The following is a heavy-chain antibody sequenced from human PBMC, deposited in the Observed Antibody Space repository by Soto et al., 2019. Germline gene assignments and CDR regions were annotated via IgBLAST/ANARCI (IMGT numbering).Heavy chain of an antibody. CDR3: ARDPQEDGDFFPFDY. CDR2: ISSSSSTI. V-gene: IGHV3-48*01. CDR1: GFTFSSYS. J-gene: IGHJ4*02. Sequence: GGSLRLSCAASGFTFSSYSMNWVRQAPGKGLEWVSYISSSSSTIYYADSVKGRFTISRDNAKNSLYLQMNSLRAEDTAVYYCARDPQEDGDFFPFDYWGQGTLVTVSS. D-gene: IGHD4-17*01.